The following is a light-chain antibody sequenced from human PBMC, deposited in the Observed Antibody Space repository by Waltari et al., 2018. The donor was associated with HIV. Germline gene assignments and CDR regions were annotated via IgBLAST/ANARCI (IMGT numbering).Light chain of an antibody. V-gene: IGLV3-9*01. CDR1: NIGSKN. CDR3: QVWDSSTHVV. CDR2: RDS. J-gene: IGLJ2*01. Sequence: SSELTQPLSVSVALGQTARITCGGNNIGSKNVHWYQQKPGQAPVLVIYRDSNRPSGIPERFSGSNSGNTATLTISRAQAGDEADYYCQVWDSSTHVVFGGGTKLTVL.